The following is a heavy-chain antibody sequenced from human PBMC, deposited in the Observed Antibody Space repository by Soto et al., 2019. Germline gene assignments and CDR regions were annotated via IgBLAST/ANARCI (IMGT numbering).Heavy chain of an antibody. CDR1: GFTFSAYG. CDR3: ARVRCSGGKCYSKYYYMDV. Sequence: PGGSLRLSCAASGFTFSAYGMHWVRQAPGKGLEYVSAIGPDGSRTYYANSVKGRFTISRDNSKNTLYLQMGSLRAEDMAVYYCARVRCSGGKCYSKYYYMDVWGTVTTVTVSS. D-gene: IGHD2-15*01. J-gene: IGHJ6*03. CDR2: IGPDGSRT. V-gene: IGHV3-64*01.